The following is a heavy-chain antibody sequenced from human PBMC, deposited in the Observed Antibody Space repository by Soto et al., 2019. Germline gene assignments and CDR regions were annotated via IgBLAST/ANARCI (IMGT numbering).Heavy chain of an antibody. CDR2: IKHSVST. Sequence: PSETLSLTCAVYGGSFSGYYWSWIRQPPGKGLEWIGEIKHSVSTNYNPSLKSRVTISADTSKNQFSLKLSSVTAADTAVYYCAKGKHPDYWGQGTLVTVSS. V-gene: IGHV4-34*01. J-gene: IGHJ4*02. CDR1: GGSFSGYY. CDR3: AKGKHPDY.